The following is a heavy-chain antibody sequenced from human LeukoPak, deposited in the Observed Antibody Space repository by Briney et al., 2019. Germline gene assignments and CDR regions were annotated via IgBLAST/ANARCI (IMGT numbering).Heavy chain of an antibody. D-gene: IGHD4-17*01. V-gene: IGHV3-7*03. J-gene: IGHJ5*02. CDR1: AFTFSSYW. CDR2: IKQDGSEA. Sequence: TGGSLRLSCAASAFTFSSYWMSWVRQAPGRGLEWVANIKQDGSEAYYVDSVKGRFTISRDNSKNTLYLQMNSLRAEDTAVYYCIVFGDSNHWGQGTLVTVSS. CDR3: IVFGDSNH.